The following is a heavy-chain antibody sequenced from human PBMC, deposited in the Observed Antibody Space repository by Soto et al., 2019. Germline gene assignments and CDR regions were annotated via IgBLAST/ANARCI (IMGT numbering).Heavy chain of an antibody. V-gene: IGHV2-5*02. CDR1: GFTLTTGPAG. J-gene: IGHJ5*02. Sequence: QITLKESGTALLKPTQSLTLTCSFSGFTLTTGPAGVGWIRQPPGKALEWLALIYWDDDRRYSPYMKSRLTITKDTSKDQVVRTMTNMDPVDTGTYYCVHTRGGGNSACFDAWGQGTLVTVSS. CDR2: IYWDDDR. D-gene: IGHD2-21*02. CDR3: VHTRGGGNSACFDA.